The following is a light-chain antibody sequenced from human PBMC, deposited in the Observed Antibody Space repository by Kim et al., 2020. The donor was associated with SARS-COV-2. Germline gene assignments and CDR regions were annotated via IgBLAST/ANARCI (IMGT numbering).Light chain of an antibody. CDR1: QTIDRN. CDR2: DAS. Sequence: EIVMTQSPGTLSVSPGERATLSCRASQTIDRNLAWYRQKPGQPPRLLFYDASTRATDIPARFSGSGSGTDFTLTISSLQSEDFVVYYCHRYNNWPYTFGQGTKLEI. J-gene: IGKJ2*01. V-gene: IGKV3-15*01. CDR3: HRYNNWPYT.